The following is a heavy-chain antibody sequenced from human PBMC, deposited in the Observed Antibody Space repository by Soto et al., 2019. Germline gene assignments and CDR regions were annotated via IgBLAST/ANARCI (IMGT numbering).Heavy chain of an antibody. CDR2: IYWDDDK. V-gene: IGHV2-5*02. CDR3: EHRAGIRYFDYWLFDY. CDR1: GFSLSTSGVG. Sequence: SGPTLVNPTQTLTLTCTFSGFSLSTSGVGVGWIRQPPGKALEWLALIYWDDDKRYSPSLKSRLTITKDTSKNQVVLTMTNMDPVDSATFYCEHRAGIRYFDYWLFDYWGQGTLVTVSS. D-gene: IGHD3-9*01. J-gene: IGHJ4*02.